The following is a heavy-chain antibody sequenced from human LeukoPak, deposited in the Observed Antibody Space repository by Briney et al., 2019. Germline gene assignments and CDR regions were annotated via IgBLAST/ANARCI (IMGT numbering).Heavy chain of an antibody. V-gene: IGHV4-4*02. CDR2: IYHSGST. J-gene: IGHJ6*02. CDR1: GGSISSSNW. D-gene: IGHD3-10*01. Sequence: SGTLSLTCAVSGGSISSSNWWSWVRQPPGKGLEWIGEIYHSGSTNYNPSLKSRVTISVDKSKNQFSLKLSSVTAADTAVYYCAKTLWFGELARDGMDVWGQGTTVTVSS. CDR3: AKTLWFGELARDGMDV.